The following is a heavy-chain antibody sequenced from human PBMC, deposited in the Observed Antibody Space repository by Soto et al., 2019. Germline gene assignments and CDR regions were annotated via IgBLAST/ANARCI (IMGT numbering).Heavy chain of an antibody. D-gene: IGHD6-13*01. CDR1: GGSFSGYY. J-gene: IGHJ6*02. CDR3: ARTAAAGKYYYGVDV. V-gene: IGHV4-34*01. Sequence: PSETLSLTCAVYGGSFSGYYWSWIRQPPGKGLEWIGEINHSGSTNYNPSLKSRVTISVDTSKNQFSLKLSSVTASGTAIYYCARTAAAGKYYYGVDVWGQGTTVTVSS. CDR2: INHSGST.